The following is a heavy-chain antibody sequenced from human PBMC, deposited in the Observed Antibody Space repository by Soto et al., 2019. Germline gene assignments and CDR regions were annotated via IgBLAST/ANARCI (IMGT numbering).Heavy chain of an antibody. CDR3: VRGGYCISTSCSRPFDP. V-gene: IGHV1-3*01. Sequence: ASVKVSCKASGYTFTSYAMHWVRQAPGQRLEWMGWINAGNGNTKYSQKFQGRVTITRDTSASTAYMELSSLRSEDTAVYYCVRGGYCISTSCSRPFDPWGQGTLVTVSS. CDR2: INAGNGNT. CDR1: GYTFTSYA. D-gene: IGHD2-2*03. J-gene: IGHJ5*02.